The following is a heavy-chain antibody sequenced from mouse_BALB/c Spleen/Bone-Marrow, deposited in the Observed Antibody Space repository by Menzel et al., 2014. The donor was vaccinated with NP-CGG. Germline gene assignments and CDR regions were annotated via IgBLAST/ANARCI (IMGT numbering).Heavy chain of an antibody. Sequence: VQIQQPGGEIVNPGGSLKLSCPSSGFTFNTYGMSWVCQTPDNRLELVANISRGGRYTDYPDSVKGRVTMSRDNAKNTLYLQMSSLKSEDTAMYYCARPTPEVAAWGSLDYWGQGTSLTVSS. D-gene: IGHD1-1*01. CDR1: GFTFNTYG. V-gene: IGHV5-6*01. CDR2: ISRGGRYT. J-gene: IGHJ2*02. CDR3: ARPTPEVAAWGSLDY.